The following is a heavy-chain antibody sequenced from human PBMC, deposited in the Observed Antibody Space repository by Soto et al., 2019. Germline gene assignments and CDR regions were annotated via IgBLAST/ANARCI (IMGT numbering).Heavy chain of an antibody. Sequence: SVKVSCKTSGGSFRTSAISWVRQAPGQGLEWMGGIMPVFPTPDYAQKFQGRVTITADESTSTAYTELSSLRSEDTAVYYCARDKDRQQLCGNYYYITDIWGQGTTVTVSS. CDR1: GGSFRTSA. J-gene: IGHJ6*02. D-gene: IGHD3-16*01. V-gene: IGHV1-69*13. CDR2: IMPVFPTP. CDR3: ARDKDRQQLCGNYYYITDI.